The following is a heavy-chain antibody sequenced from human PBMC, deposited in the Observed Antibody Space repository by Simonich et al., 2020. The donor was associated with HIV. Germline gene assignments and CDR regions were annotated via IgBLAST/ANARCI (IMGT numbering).Heavy chain of an antibody. J-gene: IGHJ4*02. V-gene: IGHV3-21*01. CDR1: GFTFSSYS. CDR3: ARDGRKGSSTSCSDY. D-gene: IGHD2-2*01. CDR2: SSSSSSYT. Sequence: EVQLVESGGGLVKPGGSLRLSCAASGFTFSSYSMNWVRQAPGKGLEWVSSSSSSSSYTYHADSVKGRFTISRDNAKNSRYLQRNSLRAEDTAVYYCARDGRKGSSTSCSDYWGQGTLVTVSS.